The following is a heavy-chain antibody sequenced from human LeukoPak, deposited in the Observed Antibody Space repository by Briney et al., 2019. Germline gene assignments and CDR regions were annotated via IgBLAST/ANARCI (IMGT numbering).Heavy chain of an antibody. D-gene: IGHD1-1*01. Sequence: SETLSLTCTVSGASISSGGYYWTWIRQHPGKGLEWIGYIHYSGSTYYNPSLKSLKSRVTISVDTSKSQFSLKLSSVTAADTAVYYCARDGASWRNDAFDIWGQGTMVTVSS. CDR2: IHYSGST. V-gene: IGHV4-31*03. J-gene: IGHJ3*02. CDR1: GASISSGGYY. CDR3: ARDGASWRNDAFDI.